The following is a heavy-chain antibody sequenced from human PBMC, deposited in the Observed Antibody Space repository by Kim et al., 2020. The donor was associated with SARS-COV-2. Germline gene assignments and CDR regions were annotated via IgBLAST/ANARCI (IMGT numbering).Heavy chain of an antibody. V-gene: IGHV4-59*08. J-gene: IGHJ3*02. CDR3: ARHGGNDAFDI. CDR2: S. Sequence: SNYTPSLKSRVTISVDTSKNQCSLKLSSVTAADTAVYYCARHGGNDAFDIWGQGTMVTVSS. D-gene: IGHD2-15*01.